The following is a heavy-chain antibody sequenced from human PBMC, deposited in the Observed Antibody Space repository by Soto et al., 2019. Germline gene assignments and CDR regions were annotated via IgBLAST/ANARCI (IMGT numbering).Heavy chain of an antibody. D-gene: IGHD3-16*02. CDR1: VDSVNIENSY. V-gene: IGHV4-61*01. CDR2: VYYNGGT. Sequence: SETLCITCTFSVDSVNIENSYWNWMRQAPGKGPEWIGYVYYNGGTKYNPSLKSRATILLDTSTNQFSLTLTSVTAADTAVYYCARDGGQGRGVIGHYWGRGIMVTVSS. CDR3: ARDGGQGRGVIGHY. J-gene: IGHJ4*02.